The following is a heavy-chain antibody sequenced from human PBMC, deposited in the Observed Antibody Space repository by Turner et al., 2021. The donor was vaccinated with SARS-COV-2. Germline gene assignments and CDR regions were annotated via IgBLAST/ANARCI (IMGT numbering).Heavy chain of an antibody. CDR3: ARWAYYDSSGYYPSHFDY. Sequence: EVQPVESGGGLVKPGGSLSLACTAAGFSFSSYRINWVRQAPGKGLEWVSSISSSNNYIYYADSVKGRFTISRDNAKNSLYLQMNSLRAEDTAVYYCARWAYYDSSGYYPSHFDYWGQGTLVTVSS. J-gene: IGHJ4*02. V-gene: IGHV3-21*01. CDR2: ISSSNNYI. D-gene: IGHD3-22*01. CDR1: GFSFSSYR.